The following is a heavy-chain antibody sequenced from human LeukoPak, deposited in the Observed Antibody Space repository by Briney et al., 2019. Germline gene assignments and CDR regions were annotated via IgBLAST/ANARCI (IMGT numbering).Heavy chain of an antibody. V-gene: IGHV1-18*01. CDR1: GHTFTNYG. CDR2: ISGYNGNT. J-gene: IGHJ4*02. D-gene: IGHD3-3*01. Sequence: ASVKVSCKASGHTFTNYGITWVRQAPGQGLEWMGWISGYNGNTNYAQKLQGRVSMTTDTSTSTAYMELRSLRPDDTAVYYCARDPTKYFWSAYNPFDYWGQGTLVTVSS. CDR3: ARDPTKYFWSAYNPFDY.